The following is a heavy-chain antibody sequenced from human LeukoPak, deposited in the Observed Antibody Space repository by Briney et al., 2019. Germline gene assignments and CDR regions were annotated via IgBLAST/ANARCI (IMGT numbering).Heavy chain of an antibody. CDR2: IRRDGSVE. CDR3: ARDSNPQSSGFYFDAFDM. D-gene: IGHD3-22*01. CDR1: GFTFGSYW. V-gene: IGHV3-7*01. Sequence: GGSLRLSCAASGFTFGSYWMTWVRQAPGKGLEWVSNIRRDGSVEYYLDSVKGRFAISRDNTKNSLYLQMNSLRAEDTAVYYCARDSNPQSSGFYFDAFDMWGQGTMVTVSS. J-gene: IGHJ3*02.